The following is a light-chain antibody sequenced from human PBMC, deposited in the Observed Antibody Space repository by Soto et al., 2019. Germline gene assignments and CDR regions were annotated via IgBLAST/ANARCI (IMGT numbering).Light chain of an antibody. CDR1: QSVSSNY. CDR3: QQRSNWPSIT. V-gene: IGKV3-11*01. CDR2: DAS. J-gene: IGKJ5*01. Sequence: EIVLTHSPGTLSLSPWEIATLTCRASQSVSSNYLAWYQQKPGQAPRLLIYDASNRATGIPTRFSGSGSGTDFTLTINSLEPEDSAVYYCQQRSNWPSITFGQGTRLEIK.